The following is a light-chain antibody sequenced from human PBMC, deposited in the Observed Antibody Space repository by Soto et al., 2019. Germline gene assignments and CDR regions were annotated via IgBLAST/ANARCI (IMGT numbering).Light chain of an antibody. CDR1: QSVASN. CDR3: QQYNNWPWT. V-gene: IGKV3-15*01. CDR2: GAS. J-gene: IGKJ1*01. Sequence: EIVMTQSQATLSVSPGERATLSCRASQSVASNLAWYQQKPGQTPRLLIYGASTRATGIPVRFSGSGSGTEFTLTISSLQSEDFAVYYCQQYNNWPWTFGQGTKVEIK.